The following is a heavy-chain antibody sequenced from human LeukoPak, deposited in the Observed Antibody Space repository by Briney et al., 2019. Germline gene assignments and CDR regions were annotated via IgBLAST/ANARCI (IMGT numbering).Heavy chain of an antibody. J-gene: IGHJ6*03. CDR2: IYPGDSDT. V-gene: IGHV5-51*01. Sequence: GESLKISCKGSGYSFTSYWIGWVRQMPGKGLEWMGIIYPGDSDTRYSPSFQGQVTISADKSISTAYLQWSSLKASDTAMYYCARHRGVLRYFDWSIPDRAHYMDVWGKGTTVTVSS. CDR1: GYSFTSYW. D-gene: IGHD3-9*01. CDR3: ARHRGVLRYFDWSIPDRAHYMDV.